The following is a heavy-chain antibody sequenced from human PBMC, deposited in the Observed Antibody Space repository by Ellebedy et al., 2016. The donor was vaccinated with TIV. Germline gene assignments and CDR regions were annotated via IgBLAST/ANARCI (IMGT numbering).Heavy chain of an antibody. CDR2: VNPNNGDT. D-gene: IGHD5-24*01. CDR1: GYTFTVYY. CDR3: ARDGYSGAALDI. Sequence: ASVKVSXXASGYTFTVYYTHWVRQAPGQGLEWMGWVNPNNGDTTYAQKFQGRVTMTTDTSISTAYMELSRLRSDDTAVYYCARDGYSGAALDIWGRGTMVTVSS. V-gene: IGHV1-2*02. J-gene: IGHJ3*02.